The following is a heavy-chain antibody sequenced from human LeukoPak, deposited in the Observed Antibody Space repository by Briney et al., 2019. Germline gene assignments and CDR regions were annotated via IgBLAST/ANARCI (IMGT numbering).Heavy chain of an antibody. V-gene: IGHV3-23*01. CDR1: GFTFSSYA. D-gene: IGHD3-10*01. CDR3: AKSVLVQGVIPYYFDY. CDR2: ISGSGGST. Sequence: GGSLRLSCAASGFTFSSYAMSWVRQAPGKGLEWVSAISGSGGSTYYADSVKGRFTISRDNSKNTLYLQMNSLIAEDTAVYYCAKSVLVQGVIPYYFDYRGQGTLVTVSS. J-gene: IGHJ4*02.